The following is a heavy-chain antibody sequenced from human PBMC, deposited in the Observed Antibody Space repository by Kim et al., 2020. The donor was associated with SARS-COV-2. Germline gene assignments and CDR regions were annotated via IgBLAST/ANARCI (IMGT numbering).Heavy chain of an antibody. V-gene: IGHV3-23*01. D-gene: IGHD3-16*01. CDR1: GFTFSSYA. CDR2: ISGGGATT. CDR3: ARVPQAGFLFTYDS. J-gene: IGHJ5*02. Sequence: GGSLRLSCSASGFTFSSYAMSWVRQAPGKGLQWVSGISGGGATTYYPDSVEGRFTISRENSRATLFLQINSLRVEDTALYFCARVPQAGFLFTYDSWGQGALVTVSS.